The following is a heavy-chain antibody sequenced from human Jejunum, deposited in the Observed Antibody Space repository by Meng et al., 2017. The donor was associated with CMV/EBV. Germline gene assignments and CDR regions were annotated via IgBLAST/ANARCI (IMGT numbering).Heavy chain of an antibody. CDR1: GFIFTSYA. V-gene: IGHV1-18*01. J-gene: IGHJ4*02. CDR2: ISAYNGNT. CDR3: ARFYCSSTSCPHVLFDY. D-gene: IGHD2-2*01. Sequence: QVQLVQSGAEVKKPVASVNVSCEASGFIFTSYAISWVRQAPGQGLQYMGWISAYNGNTNYAQELQGRVTMTTDTSTSTAYMELRSLRFDDTAVYYCARFYCSSTSCPHVLFDYWGQGTLVTVSS.